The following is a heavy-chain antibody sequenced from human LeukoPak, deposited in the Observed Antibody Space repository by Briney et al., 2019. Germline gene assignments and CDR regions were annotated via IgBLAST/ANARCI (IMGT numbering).Heavy chain of an antibody. J-gene: IGHJ2*01. CDR3: ARALVRATMVWYFDL. CDR2: ISHSGST. V-gene: IGHV4-34*01. Sequence: PSETLSLTCAVSGGSFSGYYWSWIRQPPGKGLEWIGEISHSGSTNYSPSPKSRVTISVDTSKNQFSLNLSSVTAADTAVYYCARALVRATMVWYFDLWGRGTLVTVSS. D-gene: IGHD5-12*01. CDR1: GGSFSGYY.